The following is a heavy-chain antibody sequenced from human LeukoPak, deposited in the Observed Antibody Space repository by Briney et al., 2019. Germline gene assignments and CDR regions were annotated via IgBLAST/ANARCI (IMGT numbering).Heavy chain of an antibody. J-gene: IGHJ4*02. CDR3: AKEFNAYSSGWYYDY. D-gene: IGHD6-19*01. Sequence: SGGSLRLSCAASEFTFSSYGMHWVRQAPGKGPEWVSVISYTGDIKKYAYSVMGRFTISRDNSKNTLYLQMNSMRAEDTAVYYCAKEFNAYSSGWYYDYWGQGTLVTVSS. CDR1: EFTFSSYG. V-gene: IGHV3-30*18. CDR2: ISYTGDIK.